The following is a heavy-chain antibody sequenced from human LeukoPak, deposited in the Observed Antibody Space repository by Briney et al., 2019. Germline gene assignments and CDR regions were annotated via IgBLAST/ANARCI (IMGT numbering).Heavy chain of an antibody. Sequence: SETLSLTCAVYGGSFSGYYWSWIRQPPGKGLEWIGEINHSGSTNYNPSLKSRVTISVDTSKNQFSLKLSSVTAADTAVHYCATRVVVITNWFDPWGQGTLVTVSS. CDR3: ATRVVVITNWFDP. CDR1: GGSFSGYY. D-gene: IGHD3-22*01. J-gene: IGHJ5*02. V-gene: IGHV4-34*01. CDR2: INHSGST.